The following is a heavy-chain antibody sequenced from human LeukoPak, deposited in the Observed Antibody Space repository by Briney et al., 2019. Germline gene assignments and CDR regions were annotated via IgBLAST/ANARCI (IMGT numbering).Heavy chain of an antibody. V-gene: IGHV3-23*01. CDR3: ANGAHPDSSHYYFDY. Sequence: PGGSLRLSCAASGFTFSRYGMSWVRQAPGKGLEWVSAITGRGVRTYNGDSVKGRFTISRGTFKNTVYLQMNSLRGDDTAVYYCANGAHPDSSHYYFDYWGQGALVTVSS. CDR2: ITGRGVRT. J-gene: IGHJ4*02. D-gene: IGHD2-2*01. CDR1: GFTFSRYG.